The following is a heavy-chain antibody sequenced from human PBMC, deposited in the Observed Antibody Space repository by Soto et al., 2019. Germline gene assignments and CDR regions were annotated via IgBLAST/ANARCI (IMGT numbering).Heavy chain of an antibody. CDR1: GFTFSSYA. V-gene: IGHV3-23*01. D-gene: IGHD2-21*02. CDR3: ARDLWGYCGTDCYPLDV. Sequence: AGGSLRLSCAASGFTFSSYAMSWVRQAPGKGLEWISAVSGSGGSTYYADSVKGRFTISRDNSKDTLYLQMNNLRAADTAVYYCARDLWGYCGTDCYPLDVWGQGTTVTVSS. CDR2: VSGSGGST. J-gene: IGHJ6*02.